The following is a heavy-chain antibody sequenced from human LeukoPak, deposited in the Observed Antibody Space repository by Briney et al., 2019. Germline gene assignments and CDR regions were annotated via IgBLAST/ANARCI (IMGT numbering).Heavy chain of an antibody. V-gene: IGHV3-11*01. J-gene: IGHJ4*02. Sequence: PGGSLRLSCAASGFTFTDFYMSWIRQAPGKGLEWVSYISSSGTTIYYADSVMGRFTISRDNAKNSLYLQMNSLRAEDTAVYYCAGALTGFIPGNWGQGTLVTVSS. CDR3: AGALTGFIPGN. CDR1: GFTFTDFY. CDR2: ISSSGTTI. D-gene: IGHD3-9*01.